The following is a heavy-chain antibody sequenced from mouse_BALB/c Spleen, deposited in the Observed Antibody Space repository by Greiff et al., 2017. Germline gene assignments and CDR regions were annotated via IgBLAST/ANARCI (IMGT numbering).Heavy chain of an antibody. Sequence: EVKLVESGPGLVKPSQSLSLTCSVTGYSITSGYYWNWIRQFPGNKLEWMGYISYDGSNNYNPSLKNRISITRDTSKNQFFLKLNYVTTEDTATYYCARGGWLGYFDVWGAGTTVTVSS. CDR2: ISYDGSN. D-gene: IGHD2-3*01. CDR1: GYSITSGYY. V-gene: IGHV3-6*02. CDR3: ARGGWLGYFDV. J-gene: IGHJ1*01.